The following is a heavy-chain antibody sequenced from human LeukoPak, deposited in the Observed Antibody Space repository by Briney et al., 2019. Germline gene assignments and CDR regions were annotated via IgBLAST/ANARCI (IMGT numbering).Heavy chain of an antibody. CDR3: AKSPVSSCRGSFCYPFDY. J-gene: IGHJ4*02. CDR2: ISGSDDGT. CDR1: GFTFSTYA. Sequence: GGSLRLSCAASGFTFSTYAMSWVRQSPGKGLEWVSAISGSDDGTYYADSVKGRFTISRDNSRNTLYLQMNTLRAEDTAVYFCAKSPVSSCRGSFCYPFDYWGQGNLVTVSS. V-gene: IGHV3-23*01. D-gene: IGHD2-15*01.